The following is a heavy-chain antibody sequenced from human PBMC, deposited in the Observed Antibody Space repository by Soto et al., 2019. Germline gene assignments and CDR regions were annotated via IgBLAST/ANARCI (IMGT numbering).Heavy chain of an antibody. CDR1: GYSFTSYW. V-gene: IGHV5-51*01. D-gene: IGHD3-3*01. CDR3: ARRRYDFWSGYYEGLGYFDY. J-gene: IGHJ4*01. CDR2: IYPGDSDT. Sequence: PGESLKISCKGSGYSFTSYWIGWVRQMPGKGLEWMGIIYPGDSDTRYSPSFQGQVTISADKSISTAYLQWSSLKASDTAMYYCARRRYDFWSGYYEGLGYFDYWGLGTLVTVSS.